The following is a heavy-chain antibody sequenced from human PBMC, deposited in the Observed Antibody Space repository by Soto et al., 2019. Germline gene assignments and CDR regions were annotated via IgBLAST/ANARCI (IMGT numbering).Heavy chain of an antibody. D-gene: IGHD2-8*01. CDR1: GFTFSNHF. J-gene: IGHJ4*02. V-gene: IGHV3-72*01. CDR3: ACILATEGY. CDR2: IQNKAHNYIT. Sequence: EVQLVESGGGLVQPGGSLSLSCAASGFTFSNHFMDWVRQAPGKGLEWVGRIQNKAHNYITQYGASMEGRASISRDESTNSLYLQVNRLKTEDTAVDFCACILATEGYWGSGTGVRVSS.